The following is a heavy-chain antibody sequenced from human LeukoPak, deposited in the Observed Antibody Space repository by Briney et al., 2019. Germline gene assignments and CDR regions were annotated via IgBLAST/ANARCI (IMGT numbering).Heavy chain of an antibody. CDR1: GGSISSCSYY. D-gene: IGHD1-26*01. CDR3: ARDRGLVWELRAFDV. CDR2: IYTSGST. J-gene: IGHJ3*01. V-gene: IGHV4-61*02. Sequence: SETLSLTCTVSGGSISSCSYYWSWIRQPAGKGLEWIGRIYTSGSTNYNPSLKSRVTISVDTSKNQFSLKLSSVTAADTAVYYCARDRGLVWELRAFDVWGQGTMVTVSS.